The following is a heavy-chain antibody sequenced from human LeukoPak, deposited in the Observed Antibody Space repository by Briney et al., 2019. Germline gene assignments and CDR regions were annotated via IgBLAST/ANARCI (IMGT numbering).Heavy chain of an antibody. CDR3: AGSAADGDYEDS. Sequence: ASVKVSCKASGYTFTGYYMHWVRQAPGQGLEWMGWINPNSGGTNYAQKFQGRVTMTRDTSISTAYMELSRLRSDDTAVYYCAGSAADGDYEDSWGQGTLVTVSS. D-gene: IGHD4-17*01. CDR2: INPNSGGT. J-gene: IGHJ4*02. CDR1: GYTFTGYY. V-gene: IGHV1-2*02.